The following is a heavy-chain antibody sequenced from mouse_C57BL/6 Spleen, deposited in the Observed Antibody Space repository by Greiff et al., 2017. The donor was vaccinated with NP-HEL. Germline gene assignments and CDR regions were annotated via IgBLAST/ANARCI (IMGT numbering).Heavy chain of an antibody. Sequence: QVQLQQPGAELVKPGASVKLSCKASGYTFTSYWMQWVKQRPGQGLEWIGEIDPSDSYTNYNQKFKGKATLTVDTASSTAYMQLSSLTSEDSAVYYCARVYYDYDGSFAYWGQGTLVTVSA. J-gene: IGHJ3*01. CDR2: IDPSDSYT. CDR1: GYTFTSYW. V-gene: IGHV1-50*01. CDR3: ARVYYDYDGSFAY. D-gene: IGHD2-4*01.